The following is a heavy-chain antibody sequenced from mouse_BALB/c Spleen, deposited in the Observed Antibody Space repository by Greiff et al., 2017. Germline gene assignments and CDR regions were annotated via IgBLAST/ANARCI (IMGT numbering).Heavy chain of an antibody. J-gene: IGHJ1*01. CDR2: ISSGSSTI. Sequence: EVKVVESGGGLVQPGGSRKLSCAASGFTFSSFGMHWVRQAPEKGLEWVAYISSGSSTIYYADTVKGRFTISRDNPKNTLFLQMTSLRSEDTAMYYCAREGYWYFDVWGAGTTVTVSS. CDR3: AREGYWYFDV. CDR1: GFTFSSFG. V-gene: IGHV5-17*02.